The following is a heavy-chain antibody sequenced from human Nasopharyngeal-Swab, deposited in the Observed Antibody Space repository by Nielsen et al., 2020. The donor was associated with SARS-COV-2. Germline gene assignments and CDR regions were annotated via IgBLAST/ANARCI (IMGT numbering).Heavy chain of an antibody. V-gene: IGHV3-74*01. CDR3: ARALRWGAFDI. Sequence: LSLTCAASGFTFSSYWMHWVRQAPGKGLVWVSRINEDGSSTSYADSLKGRFTISRDNAKNTLYLQMNSLSAEDTAVYYCARALRWGAFDIWGQGTMVTVSS. CDR2: INEDGSST. D-gene: IGHD4-23*01. J-gene: IGHJ3*02. CDR1: GFTFSSYW.